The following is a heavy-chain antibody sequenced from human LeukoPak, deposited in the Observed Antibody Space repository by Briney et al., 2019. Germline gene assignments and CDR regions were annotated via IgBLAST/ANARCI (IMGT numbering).Heavy chain of an antibody. J-gene: IGHJ4*02. V-gene: IGHV3-7*01. CDR2: IKPDGSGK. D-gene: IGHD6-13*01. CDR1: GFNFSTSA. Sequence: GGSLRLSCAASGFNFSTSAMSWVRQAPGKGPEWVANIKPDGSGKYYVDSVKGRFTISRDNAENSLFLHMNSLRAEDTAVYYCARCAVAAAGDCWGRGTLVTVSS. CDR3: ARCAVAAAGDC.